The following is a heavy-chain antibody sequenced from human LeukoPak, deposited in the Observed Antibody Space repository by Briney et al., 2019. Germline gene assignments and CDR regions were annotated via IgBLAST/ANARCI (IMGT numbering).Heavy chain of an antibody. D-gene: IGHD6-13*01. CDR3: ARDLGQNGIAAAGRSSHWFDP. Sequence: SQTLSLTCAISGDSVSSNSAAWNWIRQSPSRGLEWLGRTYYRSKWYNDYAVSVKSRITINPDTSKNQFSLQLNSVTPEDTAVYYCARDLGQNGIAAAGRSSHWFDPWGQGTLVTVSS. CDR2: TYYRSKWYN. J-gene: IGHJ5*02. CDR1: GDSVSSNSAA. V-gene: IGHV6-1*01.